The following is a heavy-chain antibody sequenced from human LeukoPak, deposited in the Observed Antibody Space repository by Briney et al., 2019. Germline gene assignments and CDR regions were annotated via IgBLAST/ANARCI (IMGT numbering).Heavy chain of an antibody. CDR2: ISYDGSNK. Sequence: GGSLRLSCAASGFTFSSYAMHWVRQAPGKGLEWVAVISYDGSNKYHADSVKGRFTISRDNSKNTLYLQMNSLRAEDTAVYYCARDHRGVRDYFDYWGQGTPVTVSS. CDR1: GFTFSSYA. D-gene: IGHD3-10*01. V-gene: IGHV3-30-3*01. J-gene: IGHJ4*02. CDR3: ARDHRGVRDYFDY.